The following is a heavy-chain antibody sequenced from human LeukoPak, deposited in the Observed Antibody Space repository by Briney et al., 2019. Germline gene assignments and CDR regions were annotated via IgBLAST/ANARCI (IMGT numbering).Heavy chain of an antibody. CDR2: IYYSGST. J-gene: IGHJ4*02. Sequence: SETLSLTCTVSGGSISSYYWSWIRQPPGKGLEWIGYIYYSGSTNYNPSLKSRVTISVDTSKNQFSLKLSSVTAADTAVYYCATLLLPPDYWGQGTLVTVSS. CDR1: GGSISSYY. D-gene: IGHD2-15*01. V-gene: IGHV4-59*08. CDR3: ATLLLPPDY.